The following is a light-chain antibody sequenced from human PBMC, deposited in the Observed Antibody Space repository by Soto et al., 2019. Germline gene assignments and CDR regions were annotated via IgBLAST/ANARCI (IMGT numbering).Light chain of an antibody. CDR1: SSDVGGYNY. CDR2: EVT. J-gene: IGLJ1*01. CDR3: SSFSGFSTV. V-gene: IGLV2-8*01. Sequence: QSALTQPPSASGSPGQSVTISCTGTSSDVGGYNYVSWYQQHPGKAPRLVIYEVTKRPSGVPDRFSGSKSGNTASLTVSGLQADDVADYYCSSFSGFSTVFGTGTKLTVL.